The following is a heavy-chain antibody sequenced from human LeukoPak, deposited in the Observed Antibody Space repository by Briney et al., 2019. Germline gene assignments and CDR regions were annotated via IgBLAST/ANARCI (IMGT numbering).Heavy chain of an antibody. CDR1: GFTVSSNY. D-gene: IGHD3-10*01. CDR2: ISSSSSYI. CDR3: ARDLDGSGPN. V-gene: IGHV3-21*01. Sequence: GGSLRLSYAASGFTVSSNYMSWVRQAPGKGLEWVSSISSSSSYIYYADSVKGRFTISRDNAKNSLYLQMNSLRAEDTAVYYCARDLDGSGPNWGQGTLVTVSS. J-gene: IGHJ4*02.